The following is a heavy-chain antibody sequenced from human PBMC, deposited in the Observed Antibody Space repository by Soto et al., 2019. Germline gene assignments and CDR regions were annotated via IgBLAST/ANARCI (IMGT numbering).Heavy chain of an antibody. Sequence: SETLSLTCTVSGGSISRYHWSWIRQSPGKGLEWIGYIYYSGSTYYNPSLKSRVAISVDTSKNQFSLRLSSVTAADTAVYYCARGCIAVTTHLCYWGQGTLVTVSS. CDR3: ARGCIAVTTHLCY. D-gene: IGHD4-17*01. V-gene: IGHV4-59*01. CDR1: GGSISRYH. J-gene: IGHJ4*02. CDR2: IYYSGST.